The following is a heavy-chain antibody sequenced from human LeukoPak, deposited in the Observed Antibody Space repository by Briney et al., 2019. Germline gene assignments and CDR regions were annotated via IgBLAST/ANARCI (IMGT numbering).Heavy chain of an antibody. J-gene: IGHJ4*02. CDR2: INWSGGST. CDR1: GFTFDDYG. Sequence: GGSPRLSCAASGFTFDDYGMSWVRQAPGRGLEWVSGINWSGGSTGYADSVKGRFTISRDNAKNSLYLQMNSLRAEDTALYYCARLSGYHFDYWGQGTLVTVSS. D-gene: IGHD3-22*01. V-gene: IGHV3-20*04. CDR3: ARLSGYHFDY.